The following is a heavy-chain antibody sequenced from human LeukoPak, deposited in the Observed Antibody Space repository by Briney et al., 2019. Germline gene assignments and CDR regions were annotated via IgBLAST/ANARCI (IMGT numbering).Heavy chain of an antibody. V-gene: IGHV3-23*01. CDR3: AKAPVTTCSGAYCYPFDY. D-gene: IGHD2-15*01. Sequence: PGGSLRLSCAASGFSFSSYAMSWVRQGPGKGLEWVSAISVSGNTYHADSVKGRFTISRDSSKNTLYHQMNSLRAGDAAVYYCAKAPVTTCSGAYCYPFDYWSQGTLVTVSS. CDR2: ISVSGNT. CDR1: GFSFSSYA. J-gene: IGHJ4*02.